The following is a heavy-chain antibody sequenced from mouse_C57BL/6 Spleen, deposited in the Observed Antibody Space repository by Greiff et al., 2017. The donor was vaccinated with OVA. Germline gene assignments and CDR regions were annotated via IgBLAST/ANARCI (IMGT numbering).Heavy chain of an antibody. V-gene: IGHV1-52*01. J-gene: IGHJ1*03. Sequence: QVQLQQPGAELVRPGSSVKLSCKASGYTFTSYWMHWVKQRPIQGLEWIGNIDPSDSETHYNQKFKDKATLTVDKSSSTAYMQLSSLTSEDSAVYYCARGATVVRWYFDVWGTGTTVTVSS. CDR3: ARGATVVRWYFDV. D-gene: IGHD1-1*01. CDR1: GYTFTSYW. CDR2: IDPSDSET.